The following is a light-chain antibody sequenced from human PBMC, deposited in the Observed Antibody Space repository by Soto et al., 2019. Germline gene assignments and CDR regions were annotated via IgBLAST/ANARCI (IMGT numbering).Light chain of an antibody. Sequence: QSVLTQPPSVSGAPGQRVTISCTGSSSNIGTGYDIHWYQQVPGTAPKLLIYGNSNRPSGVPDRFSGSKSGTSASLAITGLQAEDEADYYYQSYGSSLSGGVFGTGTKLTVL. CDR1: SSNIGTGYD. CDR2: GNS. J-gene: IGLJ1*01. CDR3: QSYGSSLSGGV. V-gene: IGLV1-40*01.